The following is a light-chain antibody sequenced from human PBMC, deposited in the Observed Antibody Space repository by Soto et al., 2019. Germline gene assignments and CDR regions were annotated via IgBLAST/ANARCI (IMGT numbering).Light chain of an antibody. CDR1: SSDVGGYNF. J-gene: IGLJ2*01. CDR2: DVG. V-gene: IGLV2-14*03. CDR3: SSYTTGNTPVV. Sequence: QSVLTQPASVSGSPGQSITISCTGTSSDVGGYNFVSWYQHHPGKAPKLMIYDVGNRPSGVSNRFSGSKSGNTASLTISGLQAEDEADYYCSSYTTGNTPVVFGGGTKLTVL.